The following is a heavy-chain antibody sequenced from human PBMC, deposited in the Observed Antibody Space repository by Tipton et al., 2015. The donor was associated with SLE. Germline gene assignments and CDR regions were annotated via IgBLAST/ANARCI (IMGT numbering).Heavy chain of an antibody. CDR2: MRRGGRT. D-gene: IGHD3-10*01. Sequence: LRLSCSVSGTSISTYYWGWIRQAPGKGLEWVGCMRRGGRTDYNPSLKSRVTISVDTSKNQFSLKLSSVTAADTAVYYCARGHGVYYFDYWGQGTLVTVSS. CDR1: GTSISTYY. J-gene: IGHJ4*02. V-gene: IGHV4-59*08. CDR3: ARGHGVYYFDY.